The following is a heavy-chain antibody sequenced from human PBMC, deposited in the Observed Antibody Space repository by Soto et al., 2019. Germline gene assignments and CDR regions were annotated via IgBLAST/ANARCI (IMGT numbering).Heavy chain of an antibody. CDR2: INAGNGNA. Sequence: ASVKVSCQASGYTFTSYGISWVRQAPGRGLEWMGWINAGNGNAKYSQKFQGRVTITRDTSASTAYMELSSLRSEDTAVYYCARVAYPDSSGYYPTPLYFDYWGQGTLVTVSS. D-gene: IGHD3-22*01. V-gene: IGHV1-3*01. CDR1: GYTFTSYG. J-gene: IGHJ4*02. CDR3: ARVAYPDSSGYYPTPLYFDY.